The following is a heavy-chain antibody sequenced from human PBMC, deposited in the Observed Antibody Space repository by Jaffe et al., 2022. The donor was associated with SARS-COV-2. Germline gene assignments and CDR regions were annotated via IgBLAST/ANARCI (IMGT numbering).Heavy chain of an antibody. J-gene: IGHJ6*02. CDR3: ASDWGSAYCSGSSCPRPDV. V-gene: IGHV3-30*03. D-gene: IGHD2-15*01. CDR1: GFIFSTYG. Sequence: QVHLVESGGGVVQPGRSLRLSCAVSGFIFSTYGMHWVRQAPGKGLEWVAMISYDGSDKYYADSVKGRFTISRDNLKNTAFLHMNSLRGEDTAVYYCASDWGSAYCSGSSCPRPDVWGQGTTVTVSS. CDR2: ISYDGSDK.